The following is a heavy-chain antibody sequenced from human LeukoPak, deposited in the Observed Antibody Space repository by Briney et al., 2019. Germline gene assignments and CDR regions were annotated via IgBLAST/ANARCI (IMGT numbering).Heavy chain of an antibody. J-gene: IGHJ4*02. Sequence: GGSLRLSCAASGFTFSGYAMNWVRQAPGKGLEWVSTICDSGGSTYYTDPVKGRFTISRDNSKNTLYLQMSSLRAEDTAVYYCAKGRGLHCGVDCYSDCWGQGTLVTVSS. CDR1: GFTFSGYA. CDR2: ICDSGGST. D-gene: IGHD2-21*02. CDR3: AKGRGLHCGVDCYSDC. V-gene: IGHV3-23*01.